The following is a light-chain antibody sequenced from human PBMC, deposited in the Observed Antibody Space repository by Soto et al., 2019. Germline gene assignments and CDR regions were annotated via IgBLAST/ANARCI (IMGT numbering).Light chain of an antibody. J-gene: IGKJ1*01. CDR3: QQYNTLPT. Sequence: DIQMTQSPSSLSASVGDRVTITCRASQSISSWLAWYQQKPGKAPKLLIYDASSLESGVPSRFSGSGSGTEFTLTISSLQPDDFAVYYCQQYNTLPTFGQGTKVDIK. CDR2: DAS. V-gene: IGKV1-5*01. CDR1: QSISSW.